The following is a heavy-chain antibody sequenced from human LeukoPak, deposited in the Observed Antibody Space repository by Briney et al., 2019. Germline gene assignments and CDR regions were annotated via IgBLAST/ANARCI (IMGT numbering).Heavy chain of an antibody. CDR3: ASRKLGNDY. CDR1: GDSISNSNW. V-gene: IGHV4-4*02. D-gene: IGHD7-27*01. Sequence: PSETLSLTCAVSGDSISNSNWWSWVRQPPGKGLEWIGYIFHTGSTNYNPSLKSRVTTSVDTSKNQFSLKLSSVTAADTAVYYCASRKLGNDYWGQGTLVTVSS. CDR2: IFHTGST. J-gene: IGHJ4*02.